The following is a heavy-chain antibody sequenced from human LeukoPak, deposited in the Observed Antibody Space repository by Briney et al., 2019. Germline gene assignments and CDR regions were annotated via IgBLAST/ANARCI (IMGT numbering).Heavy chain of an antibody. CDR2: IKSKTDGGTT. Sequence: NAGGSLRLSCAASGFTFSNAWMSWVRQAPGKGLEWVGRIKSKTDGGTTDYAAPVKGRFTISRDDSKNTLYLQMNSLKTEDTAVYYCTTDSGFLEWLLPDDYWGQGTPVTVSS. V-gene: IGHV3-15*01. J-gene: IGHJ4*02. CDR3: TTDSGFLEWLLPDDY. CDR1: GFTFSNAW. D-gene: IGHD3-3*01.